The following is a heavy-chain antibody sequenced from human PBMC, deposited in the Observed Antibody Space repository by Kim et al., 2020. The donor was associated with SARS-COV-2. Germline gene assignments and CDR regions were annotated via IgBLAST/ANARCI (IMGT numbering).Heavy chain of an antibody. D-gene: IGHD1-1*01. CDR1: GYTFTNYW. CDR2: IYPGDSDT. J-gene: IGHJ4*02. Sequence: GESLKISCKGSGYTFTNYWIGWVRQMPGKGLEWMGIIYPGDSDTRYSPSFQGQVTISADKSISTAYLQWSSLRASDTAIYYCVRPIGEDVDTTVISLVDYWGQGTLVTVSS. CDR3: VRPIGEDVDTTVISLVDY. V-gene: IGHV5-51*01.